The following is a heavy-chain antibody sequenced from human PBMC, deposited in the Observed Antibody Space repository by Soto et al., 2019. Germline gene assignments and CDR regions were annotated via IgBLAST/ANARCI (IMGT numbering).Heavy chain of an antibody. V-gene: IGHV3-9*01. J-gene: IGHJ6*03. D-gene: IGHD6-19*01. CDR2: ISWNSGSI. Sequence: GGSLRLSCVASGFTFDDYAMHWVRQAPGKGLEWVSGISWNSGSIGYADSVKGRFTISRDNAKNSLYLQMNSLRAEDTALYYCAKDAGGGGISGWYYYYMDVWGKGTTVTVSS. CDR1: GFTFDDYA. CDR3: AKDAGGGGISGWYYYYMDV.